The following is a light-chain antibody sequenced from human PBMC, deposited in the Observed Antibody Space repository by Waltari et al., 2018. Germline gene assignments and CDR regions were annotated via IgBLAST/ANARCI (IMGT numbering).Light chain of an antibody. V-gene: IGLV3-21*01. J-gene: IGLJ1*01. CDR2: YDR. CDR3: QVWDANTDPGV. Sequence: SYVVTQPPSVSVAPGETATITCGGDNIGTYSVHWYQQKAGQAPVLVIFYDRDRPSGIPDRFAGSNSGNTATLTISRVEAGDEADYYCQVWDANTDPGVFGTGTEVIVL. CDR1: NIGTYS.